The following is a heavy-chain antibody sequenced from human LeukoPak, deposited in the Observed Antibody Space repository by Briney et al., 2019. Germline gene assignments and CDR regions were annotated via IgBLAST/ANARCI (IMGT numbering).Heavy chain of an antibody. CDR3: ARVRPGSSGSYYRTS. CDR1: GFRFSDFH. CDR2: ITSGGGFK. Sequence: PGGSLRLSCVGAGFRFSDFHMSWIRQAPGKGLEWISYITSGGGFKYYADSVKGRFSISRDDSKNSVFLQMNSLRVEDTAVYYCARVRPGSSGSYYRTSWGQGTLVTVSS. J-gene: IGHJ4*02. D-gene: IGHD3-22*01. V-gene: IGHV3-11*04.